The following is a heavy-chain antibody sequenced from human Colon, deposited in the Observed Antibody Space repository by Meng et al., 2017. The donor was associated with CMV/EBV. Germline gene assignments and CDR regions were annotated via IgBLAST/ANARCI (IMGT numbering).Heavy chain of an antibody. CDR3: ASTLYPKRWLNWFDP. J-gene: IGHJ5*02. D-gene: IGHD6-19*01. CDR2: MYYRETA. CDR1: GGPISSYY. Sequence: SETLSLTCTVPGGPISSYYWSWFRQPPGKGLEWIGYMYYRETAYYNPSLKSRVTISVDTAKNLLSLRLESVTAADTAVYYCASTLYPKRWLNWFDPWGQGTLVTVSS. V-gene: IGHV4-59*01.